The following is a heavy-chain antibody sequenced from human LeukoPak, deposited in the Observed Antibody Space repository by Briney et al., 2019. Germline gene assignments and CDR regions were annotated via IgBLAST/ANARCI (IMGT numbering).Heavy chain of an antibody. J-gene: IGHJ6*03. CDR2: ISNGGSYI. CDR1: GFTFSPYS. Sequence: GVSVRLSCTASGFTFSPYSMHLVRQGPWKGLEWVSWISNGGSYIYYADSVKGRFTISRDDAKNSLYLQMNSLRAEDTAVYYCARYCGTSRCLYYYHMDVWGKGTTVTVS. D-gene: IGHD2-2*01. V-gene: IGHV3-21*01. CDR3: ARYCGTSRCLYYYHMDV.